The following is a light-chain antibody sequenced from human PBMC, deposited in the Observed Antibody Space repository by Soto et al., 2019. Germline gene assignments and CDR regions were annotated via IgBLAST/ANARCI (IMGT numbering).Light chain of an antibody. CDR1: RSDIGAYNF. Sequence: QSALTQPASVSGSPGQSITISCTGTRSDIGAYNFVSWYQQHPGKAPKLILYDVNIRPSGVSYRFSGSKSGNTASLTISGLQAEDEADYYCTSWTTSTTMIFGGGTSSPS. CDR2: DVN. CDR3: TSWTTSTTMI. J-gene: IGLJ2*01. V-gene: IGLV2-14*03.